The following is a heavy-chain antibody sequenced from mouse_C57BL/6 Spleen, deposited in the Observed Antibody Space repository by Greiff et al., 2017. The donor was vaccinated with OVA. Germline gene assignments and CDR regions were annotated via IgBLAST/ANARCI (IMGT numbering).Heavy chain of an antibody. CDR1: GYTFTSYW. CDR3: ARSNGYGIDY. Sequence: QVQLQQPGAELVRPGSSVKLSCKASGYTFTSYWMDWVKQRPGQGLEWIGNIYPSDSETHYNQKFKDKATLTVDKSSSTAYMQLSSLTSEDSAVYYCARSNGYGIDYWGQGTTLTVSS. CDR2: IYPSDSET. D-gene: IGHD2-2*01. J-gene: IGHJ2*01. V-gene: IGHV1-61*01.